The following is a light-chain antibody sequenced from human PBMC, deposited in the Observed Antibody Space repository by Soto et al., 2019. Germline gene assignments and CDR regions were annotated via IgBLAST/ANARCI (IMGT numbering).Light chain of an antibody. CDR1: QSVSSS. J-gene: IGKJ1*01. Sequence: ELVLTQSPATLSLSPGERATLSCRARQSVSSSLAWYQQNAGQAPRLLIYAASHRATGIPARFSGSGSGTDFSLTISSLEPEDFAVYYCQQRSNWPRTFGQGTKVDIK. CDR3: QQRSNWPRT. V-gene: IGKV3-11*01. CDR2: AAS.